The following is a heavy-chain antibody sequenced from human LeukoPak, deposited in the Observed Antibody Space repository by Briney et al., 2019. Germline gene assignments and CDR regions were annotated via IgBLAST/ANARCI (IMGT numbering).Heavy chain of an antibody. CDR2: IIPIFGTA. J-gene: IGHJ5*02. V-gene: IGHV1-69*05. CDR1: GGTFSSYA. D-gene: IGHD3-22*01. Sequence: ASVKVSCKASGGTFSSYAISWVRQAPGQGLEWMGGIIPIFGTANYAQKFQGRVTITTDESTSTAYMELSSLRSEDTAVYYCAREPGLNYYGSSGYGWFDPWGQGTLVTVSS. CDR3: AREPGLNYYGSSGYGWFDP.